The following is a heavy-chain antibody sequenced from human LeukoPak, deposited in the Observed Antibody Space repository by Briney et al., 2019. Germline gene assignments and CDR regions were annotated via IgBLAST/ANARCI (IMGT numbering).Heavy chain of an antibody. CDR3: ARGGRAPAGED. Sequence: AGGSLRLSCAASGFTVSSNYMSWVRQAPGKGLECVSVIYSGGSTYYADSVKRRFTISRHNSNNTVYLEMNSLRPEDTAVYYCARGGRAPAGEDWGQGTLVTVSS. CDR2: IYSGGST. D-gene: IGHD6-13*01. CDR1: GFTVSSNY. V-gene: IGHV3-53*04. J-gene: IGHJ4*02.